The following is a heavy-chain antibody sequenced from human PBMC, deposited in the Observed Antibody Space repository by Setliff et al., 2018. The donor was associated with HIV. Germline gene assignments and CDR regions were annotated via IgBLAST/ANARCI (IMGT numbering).Heavy chain of an antibody. D-gene: IGHD3-3*01. J-gene: IGHJ6*04. CDR1: GGSINSYY. CDR3: ARTITTFGVIGRGGRMDV. Sequence: PSETLSLTCTVSGGSINSYYWSWIRQPPGKGLEWIGYISYSGSTNYNPSLKSRVTISVDTSKNQFSLELSSVTAADTALYYCARTITTFGVIGRGGRMDVWGKGTTVTVSS. V-gene: IGHV4-59*12. CDR2: ISYSGST.